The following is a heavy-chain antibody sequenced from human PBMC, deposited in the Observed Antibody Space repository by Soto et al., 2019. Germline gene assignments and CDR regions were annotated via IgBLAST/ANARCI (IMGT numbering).Heavy chain of an antibody. D-gene: IGHD2-2*01. J-gene: IGHJ6*03. CDR2: ISGSGGST. V-gene: IGHV3-23*01. CDR1: GFTFSSYA. Sequence: EVQLLESGGGLVQPGGSLRLSCAASGFTFSSYAMSWVRQAPGKGLEWVSAISGSGGSTYYADSVKGRFTISRDNSKNTLYLQVNSLRAEDTAVYYCAKGTDIVVVPAAMSNYYYYYMDVWGKGTTVTVSS. CDR3: AKGTDIVVVPAAMSNYYYYYMDV.